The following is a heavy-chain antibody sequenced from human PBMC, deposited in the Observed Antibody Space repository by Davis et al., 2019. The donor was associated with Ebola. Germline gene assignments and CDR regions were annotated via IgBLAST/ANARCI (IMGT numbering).Heavy chain of an antibody. V-gene: IGHV3-53*01. D-gene: IGHD5-24*01. J-gene: IGHJ4*02. Sequence: GGSLRPSCAASGFTVSSNYMSWVRQAPGKGLEWVSVIYSGGSTYYADSVKGRFTISRDNSKNTLYLQMNSLRAEDTAVYYCASSWLQLGGDYWGQGTLVTVSS. CDR1: GFTVSSNY. CDR3: ASSWLQLGGDY. CDR2: IYSGGST.